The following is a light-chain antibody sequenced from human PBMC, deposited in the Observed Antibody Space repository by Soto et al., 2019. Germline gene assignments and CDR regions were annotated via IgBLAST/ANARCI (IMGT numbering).Light chain of an antibody. CDR3: QQYNSYRWT. J-gene: IGKJ1*01. V-gene: IGKV1-5*03. CDR2: KAS. CDR1: QSITNW. Sequence: DIPITQTPSTLSSSVGDSVTISCRASQSITNWLAWYQQKPGTAPRLLIYKASSLESGVPSRFSGSGSGTECTLTISSLQPDDLATYYCQQYNSYRWTFGQGTKVDIK.